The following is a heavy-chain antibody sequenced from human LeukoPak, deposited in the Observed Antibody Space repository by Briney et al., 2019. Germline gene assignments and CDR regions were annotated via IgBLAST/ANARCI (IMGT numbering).Heavy chain of an antibody. Sequence: GESLKISCKGSGYSFTSYWIGWVRQMPGKGLEWMGIIYPGDSDTRYSPSFQGQVTISADKSIRTAYLQWSSLKASDTAMYYCARQGSSGWYGRDAFDIWGQGTMVTVSS. CDR1: GYSFTSYW. CDR2: IYPGDSDT. J-gene: IGHJ3*02. CDR3: ARQGSSGWYGRDAFDI. V-gene: IGHV5-51*01. D-gene: IGHD6-19*01.